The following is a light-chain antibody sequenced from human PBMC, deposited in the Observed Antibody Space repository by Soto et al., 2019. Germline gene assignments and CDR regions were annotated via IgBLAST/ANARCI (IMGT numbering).Light chain of an antibody. J-gene: IGKJ1*01. Sequence: DFVMTQSPESLAVSLGERATLNCKSSQSVLYSSNNKDYLAWYQQKPGQPPKLLIYWASTRESGVPDRFSSSGSVTDFTPTNSSLQAEDVAVYYYQQYHNTPPSFGLGTKVEIK. V-gene: IGKV4-1*01. CDR2: WAS. CDR3: QQYHNTPPS. CDR1: QSVLYSSNNKDY.